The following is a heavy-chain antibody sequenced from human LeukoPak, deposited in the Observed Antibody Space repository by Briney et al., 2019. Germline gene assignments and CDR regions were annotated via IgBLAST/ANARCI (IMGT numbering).Heavy chain of an antibody. Sequence: GGSLRLSCAASGFTFSDYSMTWVRQAPGKGLEWVSSIGGNGDSTCYADSVKGRFTISRDNSKNTLYLQMNSLRAEDTAVYYCAKERDMVAHFSEFDYWGQGTLVTVSS. J-gene: IGHJ4*02. D-gene: IGHD5-12*01. CDR1: GFTFSDYS. V-gene: IGHV3-23*01. CDR3: AKERDMVAHFSEFDY. CDR2: IGGNGDST.